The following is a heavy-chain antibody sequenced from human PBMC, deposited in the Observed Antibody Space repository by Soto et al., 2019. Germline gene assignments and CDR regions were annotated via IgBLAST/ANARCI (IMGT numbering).Heavy chain of an antibody. J-gene: IGHJ4*02. CDR3: ANSKYYYDSSGYPNYFDY. CDR2: ISGSGGST. V-gene: IGHV3-23*01. Sequence: EVQLLESGGGLVQPGGSLRLSCAASGFTFSSYAMSWVRQAPGKGLEWVSAISGSGGSTYYADSVKGRFTISRDNSKNTLDLQMNSLRAEDTAVYYCANSKYYYDSSGYPNYFDYWGQGTLVTVSS. D-gene: IGHD3-22*01. CDR1: GFTFSSYA.